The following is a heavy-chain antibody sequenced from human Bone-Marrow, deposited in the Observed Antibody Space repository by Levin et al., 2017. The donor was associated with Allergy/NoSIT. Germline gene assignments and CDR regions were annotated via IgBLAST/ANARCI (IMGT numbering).Heavy chain of an antibody. Sequence: AASVKVSCEASEFSFKNYAMNWIRQAPGKGLEWVAGIGSIQTYTYYADSVKGRFIISRDNSANTLFLQMNSLTVEDTGLYYCAKDFSGDEWPYGLDVWGQGTTVTVSS. CDR1: EFSFKNYA. V-gene: IGHV3-23*01. CDR3: AKDFSGDEWPYGLDV. CDR2: IGSIQTYT. J-gene: IGHJ6*02. D-gene: IGHD1-26*01.